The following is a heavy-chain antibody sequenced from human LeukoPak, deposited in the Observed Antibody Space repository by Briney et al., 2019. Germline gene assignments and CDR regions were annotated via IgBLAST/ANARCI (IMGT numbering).Heavy chain of an antibody. D-gene: IGHD6-13*01. Sequence: SETLSLTCTVSGGSISSYYWSWIRQPPGKGLEWIGYIYYSGSTNYNPSLKSRVTISVDTSKNQFSLKLSSVTAADTAVYYCAREGVAAALAFDIWGQGTMVTVSS. J-gene: IGHJ3*02. CDR2: IYYSGST. CDR3: AREGVAAALAFDI. V-gene: IGHV4-59*01. CDR1: GGSISSYY.